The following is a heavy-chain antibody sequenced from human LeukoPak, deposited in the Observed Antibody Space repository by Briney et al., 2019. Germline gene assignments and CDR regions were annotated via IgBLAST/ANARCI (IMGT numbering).Heavy chain of an antibody. CDR3: ARDLGASTDY. J-gene: IGHJ4*02. Sequence: GGSLRLSCAASGFTFSSYGMSWVRQAPGKGLEWVSAISGTGGSTYYADSVKGRFTISRDNSKNTVYLHMNSLRAEDTALYYCARDLGASTDYWGQGTLVTVSS. V-gene: IGHV3-23*01. D-gene: IGHD1-26*01. CDR1: GFTFSSYG. CDR2: ISGTGGST.